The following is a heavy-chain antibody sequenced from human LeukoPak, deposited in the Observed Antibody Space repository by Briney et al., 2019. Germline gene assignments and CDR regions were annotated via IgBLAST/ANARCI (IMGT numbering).Heavy chain of an antibody. Sequence: GGSLRLSCAASGFTFSSYSMNWVRQAPGKGLEWVSYISSSSSTIYYADSVKGRFTISRDNAKNSLYLQMNSLRAEDTAVYYCTIPHYYGSGSLDYWGQGTLVTVSS. CDR1: GFTFSSYS. V-gene: IGHV3-48*04. D-gene: IGHD3-10*01. CDR2: ISSSSSTI. J-gene: IGHJ4*02. CDR3: TIPHYYGSGSLDY.